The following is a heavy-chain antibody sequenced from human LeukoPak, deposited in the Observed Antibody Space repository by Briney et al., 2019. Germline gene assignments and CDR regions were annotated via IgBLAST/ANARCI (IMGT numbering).Heavy chain of an antibody. D-gene: IGHD1-26*01. CDR3: AKDRSKGSYGDEFDH. J-gene: IGHJ4*02. CDR2: IGTAGDT. V-gene: IGHV3-13*01. CDR1: GFTFSSYD. Sequence: GGSLRLSCAASGFTFSSYDMHWVRQATGKGLEWVSAIGTAGDTYYPGSVKGRFTISRDNSKNTLYLQMNSLRTEDRAVYYCAKDRSKGSYGDEFDHWGQGTLVTVSS.